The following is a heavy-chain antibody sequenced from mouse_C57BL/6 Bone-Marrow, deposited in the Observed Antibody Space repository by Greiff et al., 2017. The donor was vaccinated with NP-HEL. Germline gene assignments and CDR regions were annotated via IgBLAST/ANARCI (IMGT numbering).Heavy chain of an antibody. CDR3: TRLGSSLFDY. CDR2: IRNKANNHAT. D-gene: IGHD1-1*01. CDR1: GFTFSDAW. Sequence: EVQVEESGGGLVQPGGSMKLSCAASGFTFSDAWMDWVRQSPEKGLEWVAEIRNKANNHATYYAESVKGRLTISRDDSKSSVSRSMTSLTAEDTGTYSGTRLGSSLFDYGAKAPLSQSPQ. V-gene: IGHV6-6*01. J-gene: IGHJ2*01.